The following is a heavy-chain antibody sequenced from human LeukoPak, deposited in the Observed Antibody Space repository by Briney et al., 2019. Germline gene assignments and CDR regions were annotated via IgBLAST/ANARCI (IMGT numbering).Heavy chain of an antibody. J-gene: IGHJ4*02. CDR2: ISGSYGTT. D-gene: IGHD2-2*01. V-gene: IGHV3-23*01. CDR1: GFTFSSYA. CDR3: AKGNIAELPAAPYY. Sequence: GGSLRLSCAASGFTFSSYAMSWLRQAPGKGLEWVSSISGSYGTTYYADSVKGRFTISRDNSKNTLYLQMNSLRAEDTALYYCAKGNIAELPAAPYYWGQGTLVTVSS.